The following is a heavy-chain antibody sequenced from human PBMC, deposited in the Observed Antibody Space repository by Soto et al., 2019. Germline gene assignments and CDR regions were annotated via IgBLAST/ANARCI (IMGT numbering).Heavy chain of an antibody. V-gene: IGHV4-30-2*01. CDR1: GGSISSGGYS. Sequence: QLQLQESGSGLVKPSQTLSLTCAVSGGSISSGGYSWSWIRQPPGKGLEWIGYVFHSGSTYYSPSHKRRVTRSIDGSKNQFSLKLTSVTAADTAVYYCARGSYGAGSDYWGQGILVTVSS. J-gene: IGHJ4*02. CDR2: VFHSGST. D-gene: IGHD3-10*01. CDR3: ARGSYGAGSDY.